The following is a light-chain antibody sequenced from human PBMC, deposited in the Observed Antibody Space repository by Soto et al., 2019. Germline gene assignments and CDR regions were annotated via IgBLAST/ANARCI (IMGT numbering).Light chain of an antibody. V-gene: IGKV3-15*01. CDR3: QQYNNWPTWT. CDR1: QSVSFN. Sequence: EIGMTQSPATLSVSPGEGATLSCRASQSVSFNLAWYQQKPGQPPRLLIYGASTRATGIPARFSGSGSGTEFTLTISSLLSEYFAVYYCQQYNNWPTWTFGRGTKVEIK. CDR2: GAS. J-gene: IGKJ1*01.